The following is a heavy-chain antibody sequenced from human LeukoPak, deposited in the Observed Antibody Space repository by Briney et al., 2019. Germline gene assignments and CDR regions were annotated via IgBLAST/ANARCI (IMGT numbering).Heavy chain of an antibody. CDR1: GGSISSGGYY. CDR2: IYHSRST. CDR3: ARDGRYCSTTSCQGWFDP. D-gene: IGHD2-2*01. V-gene: IGHV4-31*03. Sequence: SDTLSLTCSVSGGSISSGGYYWNWIRQHPGKGLEWIGYIYHSRSTNYNPSLKSRITISVDTSKNQFSLKLNSVTAADTAVYYCARDGRYCSTTSCQGWFDPWGQGTLVTVSS. J-gene: IGHJ5*02.